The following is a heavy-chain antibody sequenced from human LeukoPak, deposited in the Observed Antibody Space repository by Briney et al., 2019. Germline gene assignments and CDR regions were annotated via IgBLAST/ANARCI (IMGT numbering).Heavy chain of an antibody. CDR1: GFTFSSYG. Sequence: GGSLRLSCAASGFTFSSYGMHWVRQTPGKGLVWISRIYSDGRSLTYADSVKGRFTISRDNAKNMLYLQMNSLRADDTGVYYCARGRGLGEFAVASFDSWGQGTLVTVSS. V-gene: IGHV3-74*01. D-gene: IGHD6-19*01. CDR3: ARGRGLGEFAVASFDS. J-gene: IGHJ4*02. CDR2: IYSDGRSL.